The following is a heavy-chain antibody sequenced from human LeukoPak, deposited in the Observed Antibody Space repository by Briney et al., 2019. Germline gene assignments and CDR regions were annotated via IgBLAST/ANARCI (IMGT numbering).Heavy chain of an antibody. CDR1: GYSFTTYW. J-gene: IGHJ4*02. D-gene: IGHD2-2*03. CDR2: IYPGDSDT. CDR3: ARHFGYCSSTSCYALPIDY. Sequence: GESLKISCKGSGYSFTTYWIGWVRQMPGKGREWMGVIYPGDSDTSYSPSFQGQVTISVDKPISTAYLQWSSLKASDTAMYYCARHFGYCSSTSCYALPIDYWGQGTLVTVSS. V-gene: IGHV5-51*01.